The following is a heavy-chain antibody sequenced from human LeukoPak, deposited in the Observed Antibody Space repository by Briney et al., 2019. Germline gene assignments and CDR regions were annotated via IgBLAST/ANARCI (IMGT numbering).Heavy chain of an antibody. CDR3: ARVVGTVTTALALYY. CDR1: GYTFTGYY. V-gene: IGHV1-2*02. J-gene: IGHJ4*02. D-gene: IGHD4-17*01. CDR2: INPNSGGT. Sequence: ASVKVSCKASGYTFTGYYMHWVRQAPGQGLEWMGWINPNSGGTNYAQKFQGRVTMTRDTSISTAYMELSSLRSEDTAVYYCARVVGTVTTALALYYWGQGTLVTVSS.